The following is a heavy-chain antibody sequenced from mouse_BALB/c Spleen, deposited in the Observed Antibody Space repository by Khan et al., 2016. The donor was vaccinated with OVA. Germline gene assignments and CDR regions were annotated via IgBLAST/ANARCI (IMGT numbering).Heavy chain of an antibody. D-gene: IGHD1-2*01. CDR1: GYSITSGYG. Sequence: EVQLVESGPGLVKPSQSLSLTCTVTGYSITSGYGWNWIRQFPGNKLEWMGYISYSGRNNYNPSLKSRISITRDPNKNQFLLQLNSVTTWDTATYYCARTARIKYWGQGTTLTVSS. CDR3: ARTARIKY. CDR2: ISYSGRN. J-gene: IGHJ2*01. V-gene: IGHV3-2*02.